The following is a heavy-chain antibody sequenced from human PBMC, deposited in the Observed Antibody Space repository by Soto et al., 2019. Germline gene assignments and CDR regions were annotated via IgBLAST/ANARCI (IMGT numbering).Heavy chain of an antibody. D-gene: IGHD3-10*01. CDR3: ARDRDRQGWFDP. Sequence: ASVKVSCKASGYTFTSYGISWVRQAPGQGLEWMGWISAYNGNTNYAQKLQGRVTMTTDTSTSTAYMELSRLRSDDTAVYYCARDRDRQGWFDPWGQGTLVTVSS. V-gene: IGHV1-18*01. J-gene: IGHJ5*02. CDR2: ISAYNGNT. CDR1: GYTFTSYG.